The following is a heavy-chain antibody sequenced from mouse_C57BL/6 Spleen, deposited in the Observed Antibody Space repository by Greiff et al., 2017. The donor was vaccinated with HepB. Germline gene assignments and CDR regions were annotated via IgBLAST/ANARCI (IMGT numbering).Heavy chain of an antibody. Sequence: EVKVVESGGGLVKPGGSLKLSCAASGFTFSSYAMSWVRQTPEKRLEWVATISDGGSYTYYPDNVKGRFTISRDNAKNNLYLQMSHLKSEDTAMYYCARYYGSSYGYFDVWGTGTTVTVSS. D-gene: IGHD1-1*01. CDR2: ISDGGSYT. CDR1: GFTFSSYA. V-gene: IGHV5-4*03. J-gene: IGHJ1*03. CDR3: ARYYGSSYGYFDV.